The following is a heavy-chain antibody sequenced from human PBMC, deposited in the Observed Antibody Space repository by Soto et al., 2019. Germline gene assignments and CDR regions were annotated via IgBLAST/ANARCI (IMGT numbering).Heavy chain of an antibody. CDR1: GFGFDEYG. J-gene: IGHJ4*02. CDR3: ARDHRWGYEYGDYGDS. V-gene: IGHV3-20*04. CDR2: INRHGDST. Sequence: EVYLVESGGGVVRPGGSLRLSCAASGFGFDEYGMSWVRQGPGKGLEWVSGINRHGDSTTYADSVKGRFTISRDNAKNSLYLQMNGLGPEDTAFYYCARDHRWGYEYGDYGDSWGQGTLVTVSS. D-gene: IGHD4-17*01.